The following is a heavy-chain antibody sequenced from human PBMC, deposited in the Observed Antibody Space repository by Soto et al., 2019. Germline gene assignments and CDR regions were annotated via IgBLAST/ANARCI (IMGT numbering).Heavy chain of an antibody. Sequence: QVQLVESGGGVVQPGRSLRLSCAASGFTFSSYGMHWVRQAPGKGLEWVAVISYDVSNKYYADAVKGRFTITRDKSKNTLYLQMNSLRAEDTDVYYCAKDIYSLVVPEVFDYWGQGTLVTVSS. J-gene: IGHJ4*02. D-gene: IGHD2-15*01. CDR3: AKDIYSLVVPEVFDY. CDR1: GFTFSSYG. V-gene: IGHV3-30*18. CDR2: ISYDVSNK.